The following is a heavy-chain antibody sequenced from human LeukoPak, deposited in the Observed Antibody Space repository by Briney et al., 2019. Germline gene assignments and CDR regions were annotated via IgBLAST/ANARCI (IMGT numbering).Heavy chain of an antibody. CDR1: GFTLGDYA. J-gene: IGHJ4*02. CDR3: TRDPNYYDSSGYYVDFDY. CDR2: IRSKAYGGTT. Sequence: GGSLGLSRTASGFTLGDYAMSWFRQAPGKGLEWVGFIRSKAYGGTTEYAASVKGRFTTSRDDSKSIAYLQMNSLKTEDTAVYYCTRDPNYYDSSGYYVDFDYWGQGTLVTISS. V-gene: IGHV3-49*03. D-gene: IGHD3-22*01.